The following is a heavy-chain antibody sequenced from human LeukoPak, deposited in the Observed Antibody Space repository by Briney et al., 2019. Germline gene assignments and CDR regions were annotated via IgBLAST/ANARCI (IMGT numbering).Heavy chain of an antibody. CDR3: ARDLVVPALNQYYYYYYMDV. CDR1: GGSISSGSYY. J-gene: IGHJ6*03. D-gene: IGHD2-2*01. Sequence: SQTLSLTCTVSGGSISSGSYYWSWIRQPAGKGLEWIGRIYTSGSTNYNPSLKSRVTISVDTSKNQFSLKLSSVTAADTAVYYCARDLVVPALNQYYYYYYMDVWGKGTTVTVSS. CDR2: IYTSGST. V-gene: IGHV4-61*02.